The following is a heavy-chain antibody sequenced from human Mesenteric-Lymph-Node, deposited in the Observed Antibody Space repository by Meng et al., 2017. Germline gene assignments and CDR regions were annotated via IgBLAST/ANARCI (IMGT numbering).Heavy chain of an antibody. D-gene: IGHD3-10*01. V-gene: IGHV4-34*01. Sequence: GSLRLSCAASGFTFSDYYMSWIRQAPGKGLEWIGEIYHSGSTNYNPSLKSRVTISVDKSKNQFSLKLSSVTAADTAVYFCARADYILRGARITSRGDAFDIWGQGTLVTVSS. J-gene: IGHJ3*02. CDR3: ARADYILRGARITSRGDAFDI. CDR1: GFTFSDYY. CDR2: IYHSGST.